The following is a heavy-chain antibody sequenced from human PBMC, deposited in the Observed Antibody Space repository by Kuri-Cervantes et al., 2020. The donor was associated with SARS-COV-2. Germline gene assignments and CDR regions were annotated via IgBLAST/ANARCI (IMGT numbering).Heavy chain of an antibody. CDR2: ISGSGGST. CDR3: AKDVINGGQWLVGGFDY. D-gene: IGHD6-19*01. CDR1: GFTFSSYA. V-gene: IGHV3-23*01. J-gene: IGHJ4*02. Sequence: GEFLKSSCAASGFTFSSYAMSWVRQAPGKGLEWVSAISGSGGSTYYADSVKGRFTISRDNSKNTLYLQMNSLRAEDTAVYYCAKDVINGGQWLVGGFDYWGQGTLVTVSS.